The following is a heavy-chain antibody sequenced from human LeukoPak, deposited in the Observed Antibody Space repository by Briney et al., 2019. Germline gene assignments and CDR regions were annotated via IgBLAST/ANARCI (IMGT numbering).Heavy chain of an antibody. V-gene: IGHV3-7*01. CDR1: GFTFSSYW. Sequence: GGSLRLSCAASGFTFSSYWMSWVRQAPGKGLEWVANIKQDGSEKYYVDSVKGRFTISRDNAKNSLYLQMNSLRAEDTAVYYCVKTNWNSLYLDYWGQGTLVTVSS. D-gene: IGHD1-7*01. CDR3: VKTNWNSLYLDY. J-gene: IGHJ4*02. CDR2: IKQDGSEK.